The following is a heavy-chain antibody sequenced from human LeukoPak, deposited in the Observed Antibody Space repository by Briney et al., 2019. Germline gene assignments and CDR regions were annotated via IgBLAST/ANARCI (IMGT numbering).Heavy chain of an antibody. J-gene: IGHJ4*02. CDR2: INDSGGRT. Sequence: PGGSLRLSCAASGFTFSNYAMGWVRQAPGKGLEWVSTINDSGGRTHYADSVKGRFTISRDNSKNTLYLQVKSLRAEDTAVYYCDGADYWGQGTLVTASS. CDR1: GFTFSNYA. CDR3: DGADY. V-gene: IGHV3-23*01.